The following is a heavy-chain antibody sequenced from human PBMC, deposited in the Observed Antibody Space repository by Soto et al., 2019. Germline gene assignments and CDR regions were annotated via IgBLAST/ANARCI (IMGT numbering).Heavy chain of an antibody. V-gene: IGHV1-69*01. Sequence: QVQLVQSGAEVKKPGSSVKVSCKASGGTFSSYAISWVRQAPGQGLEWMGGIIPIFGTADYAQKFQGRVTITADESTSTAYMEVSSLRSEDTAVYCCARGGGRYYYDSSSYWGQGSLVSVSS. J-gene: IGHJ4*02. CDR3: ARGGGRYYYDSSSY. CDR1: GGTFSSYA. D-gene: IGHD3-22*01. CDR2: IIPIFGTA.